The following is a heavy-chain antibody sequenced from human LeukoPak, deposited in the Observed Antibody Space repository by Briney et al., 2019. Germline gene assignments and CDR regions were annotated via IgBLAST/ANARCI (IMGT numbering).Heavy chain of an antibody. CDR2: IIPIFGTA. V-gene: IGHV1-69*13. D-gene: IGHD3-22*01. CDR3: ARQYYYDSSGYPDLKYYFDY. Sequence: ASVKVSCKASGGTFSSYAISWVRQAPGQGLEWMGGIIPIFGTANYAQKFQGRVTITADESTSTASMELSSLRSEDTAVYYCARQYYYDSSGYPDLKYYFDYWGQGTLVTVSS. J-gene: IGHJ4*02. CDR1: GGTFSSYA.